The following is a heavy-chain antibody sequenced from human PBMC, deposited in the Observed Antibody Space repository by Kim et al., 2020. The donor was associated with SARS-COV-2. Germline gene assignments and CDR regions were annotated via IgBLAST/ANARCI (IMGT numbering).Heavy chain of an antibody. D-gene: IGHD2-2*01. V-gene: IGHV3-11*01. CDR3: ARVPTRRGKIVVVPAAFFDY. Sequence: GRFTISKDNDKNPMYMQMNSLRAEDTAVYYCARVPTRRGKIVVVPAAFFDYWGQGTLVTVSS. J-gene: IGHJ4*02.